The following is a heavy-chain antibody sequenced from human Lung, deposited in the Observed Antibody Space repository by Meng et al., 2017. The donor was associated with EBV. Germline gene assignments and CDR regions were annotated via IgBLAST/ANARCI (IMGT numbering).Heavy chain of an antibody. V-gene: IGHV4-31*03. Sequence: QRQEPRPGLVKPSQTLSLTCTVSGASISSKNYYWSWIRQHPGKGLEWIGYIYYSGSTYYNPSLKSRVTISVDTSKNQFSLNLTFVTAADTAVYYCATTTVRGVNWIDPWGQGTLVTVSS. CDR2: IYYSGST. CDR3: ATTTVRGVNWIDP. D-gene: IGHD3-10*01. J-gene: IGHJ5*02. CDR1: GASISSKNYY.